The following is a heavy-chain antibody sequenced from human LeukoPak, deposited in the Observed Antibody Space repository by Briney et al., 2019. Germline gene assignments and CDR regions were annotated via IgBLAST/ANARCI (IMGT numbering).Heavy chain of an antibody. Sequence: ASVKVSCKASGYTFTGYYMHWVRQAPAQGLEWMGWINHNSGDTKYSQKFQGRVTMTRDTSIRTAYMELTRLRSDDTAVYYCATQRGSYLWGTDFDYWGQGTLATVSS. J-gene: IGHJ4*02. V-gene: IGHV1-2*02. D-gene: IGHD3-16*01. CDR1: GYTFTGYY. CDR2: INHNSGDT. CDR3: ATQRGSYLWGTDFDY.